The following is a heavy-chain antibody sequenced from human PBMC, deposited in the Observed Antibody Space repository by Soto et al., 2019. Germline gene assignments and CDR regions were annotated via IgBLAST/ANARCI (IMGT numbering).Heavy chain of an antibody. J-gene: IGHJ6*02. CDR3: ARDEQQPMLYYYYGMDV. CDR2: ISAYNGNT. V-gene: IGHV1-18*01. CDR1: GYTFTSYG. Sequence: QVQLVQSGAEVKKPGASVKVSCKASGYTFTSYGISWVRQAPGQGLEWMGWISAYNGNTNYAQKLQGRVTMTTDTSTSTAYMELRSLRSDDTAVYYCARDEQQPMLYYYYGMDVWGQGTTVTVSS. D-gene: IGHD6-13*01.